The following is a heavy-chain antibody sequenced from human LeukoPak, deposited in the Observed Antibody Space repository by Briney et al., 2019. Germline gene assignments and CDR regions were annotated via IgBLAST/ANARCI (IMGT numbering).Heavy chain of an antibody. CDR1: GGNFSSYA. CDR3: AREGSGWSGPYWYFDL. Sequence: SVKVSCKASGGNFSSYAISWVRQAPGQGLEWMGGIIPIFGTANYAQKFQGRVTITTDESTSTAYMELSSLRSEDTAEYYCAREGSGWSGPYWYFDLWGRGTLVTVSS. CDR2: IIPIFGTA. J-gene: IGHJ2*01. D-gene: IGHD6-19*01. V-gene: IGHV1-69*05.